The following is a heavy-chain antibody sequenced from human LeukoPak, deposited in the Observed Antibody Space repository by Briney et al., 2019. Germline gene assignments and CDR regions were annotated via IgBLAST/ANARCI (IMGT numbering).Heavy chain of an antibody. CDR2: MYSGGST. V-gene: IGHV3-53*04. CDR1: GFSANINY. Sequence: GGAPRLSCAASGFSANINYMSWVRQAPGKGLEWVLVMYSGGSTYHAESVKGRFTISRHISKNTLYLQMNRLRAEDTAVYYCARAGPYDAFDIWGQGTMVTVSS. J-gene: IGHJ3*02. D-gene: IGHD1-14*01. CDR3: ARAGPYDAFDI.